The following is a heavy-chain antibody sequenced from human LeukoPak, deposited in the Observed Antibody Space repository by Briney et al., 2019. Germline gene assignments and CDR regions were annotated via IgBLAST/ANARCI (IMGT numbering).Heavy chain of an antibody. V-gene: IGHV4-59*01. D-gene: IGHD4-17*01. Sequence: SETLSLTCTVSGGSISSYYWSWIRQPPGKGLEWIGYIYYSGSTNYNPSLKSRVTISVDTSKNQFSLKLSSVTAADTAVYYCARGKDYYGDHIGFDYWGQGTLVIVSS. J-gene: IGHJ4*02. CDR2: IYYSGST. CDR3: ARGKDYYGDHIGFDY. CDR1: GGSISSYY.